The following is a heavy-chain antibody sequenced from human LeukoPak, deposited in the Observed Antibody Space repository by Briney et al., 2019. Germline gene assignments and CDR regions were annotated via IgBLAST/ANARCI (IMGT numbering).Heavy chain of an antibody. CDR1: GFTSSSYT. V-gene: IGHV3-21*01. J-gene: IGHJ4*02. Sequence: NPGGSLRLSCAASGFTSSSYTMNWVRQAPGKGLEWVSSIRSSSTYIYHADSVKGRLTTSRDNAKNSLHLQMSSLRAEDTAVYYCARVAWDYYDSSGYRFDYWGQGTLVTVSS. CDR3: ARVAWDYYDSSGYRFDY. CDR2: IRSSSTYI. D-gene: IGHD3-22*01.